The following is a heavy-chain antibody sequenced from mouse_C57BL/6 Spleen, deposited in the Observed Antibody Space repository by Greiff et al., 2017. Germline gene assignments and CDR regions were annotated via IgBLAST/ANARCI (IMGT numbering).Heavy chain of an antibody. D-gene: IGHD1-1*01. V-gene: IGHV1-55*01. CDR2: IYPGSGST. J-gene: IGHJ3*01. CDR1: GYTFTSYW. CDR3: ARIYYGSSYRFAY. Sequence: QVQLQQPGAELVKPGASVKMSCKASGYTFTSYWITWVKQRPGQGLEWIGDIYPGSGSTNYNEKFKSKATLTVDTSSSTAYMQLSSLTSEDSAVXYCARIYYGSSYRFAYWGQGTLVTVSA.